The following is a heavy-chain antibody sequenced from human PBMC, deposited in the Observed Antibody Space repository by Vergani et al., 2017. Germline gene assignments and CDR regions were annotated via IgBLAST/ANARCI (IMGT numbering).Heavy chain of an antibody. CDR3: TRGTNGYSSGWYDY. CDR1: GFTFGDYA. J-gene: IGHJ4*02. Sequence: EVQLVESGGGLVQPGRSLRLSCTASGFTFGDYAMSWVRQAPGKGLEWVGFIRSKAYGGTTEYAASVKGRFTISRDDSKSIAYLQMNSLKTEDTAVYYCTRGTNGYSSGWYDYWGQGTLVTVSS. V-gene: IGHV3-49*04. D-gene: IGHD6-19*01. CDR2: IRSKAYGGTT.